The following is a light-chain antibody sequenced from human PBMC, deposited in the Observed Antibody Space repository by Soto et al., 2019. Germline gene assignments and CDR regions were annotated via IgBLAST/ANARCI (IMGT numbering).Light chain of an antibody. J-gene: IGKJ2*01. CDR2: GTS. CDR3: QKFSSSPSMYT. CDR1: QSVTSAF. Sequence: EIVLTQSPGTLSLSPGDRATLSCRASQSVTSAFIAWYQQKPGQAPRLLIYGTSSRATGIPDRFSGSGSGTDFALTISRLEPEDFAVYFCQKFSSSPSMYTFGQGTKLEIK. V-gene: IGKV3-20*01.